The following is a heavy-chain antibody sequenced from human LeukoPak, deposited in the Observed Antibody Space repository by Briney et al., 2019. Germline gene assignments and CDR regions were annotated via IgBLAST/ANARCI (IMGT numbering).Heavy chain of an antibody. CDR3: ARNLYDSSGSMGIYTFDY. D-gene: IGHD3-22*01. CDR2: IYHTGST. CDR1: GHSIINSYY. J-gene: IGHJ4*02. Sequence: PSETLSLTCTVSGHSIINSYYWGWIRQPPGKGLEWIGSIYHTGSTNYNPSLKSRVTMSVDTSKNQFSLKLSSVTAADTAVYYCARNLYDSSGSMGIYTFDYWGQGTLVTVSS. V-gene: IGHV4-38-2*02.